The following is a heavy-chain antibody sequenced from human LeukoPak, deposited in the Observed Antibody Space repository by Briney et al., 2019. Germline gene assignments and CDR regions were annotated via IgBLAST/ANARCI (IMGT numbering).Heavy chain of an antibody. J-gene: IGHJ4*02. Sequence: TPSETLSLTCAVYGGSFSGYYWSWIRQPPGKGLEWIGEINHSGSTNYNPSLKSRVTISVDTSKNQFSLKLSSVTAADTAVYYCASITDYWGQGTLVTVSS. D-gene: IGHD1-20*01. CDR3: ASITDY. V-gene: IGHV4-34*01. CDR2: INHSGST. CDR1: GGSFSGYY.